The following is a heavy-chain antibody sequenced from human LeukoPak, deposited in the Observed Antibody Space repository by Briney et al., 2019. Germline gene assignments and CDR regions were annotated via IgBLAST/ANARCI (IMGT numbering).Heavy chain of an antibody. J-gene: IGHJ4*02. Sequence: PLETLSLTCAVYGGSFSGYYWSWIRQPPGKGLEWIGEINHSGSTNYNPSLKSRVTISVDTSKNQFSLKLSSVTAADTAVYYCASPGYCSGGSCRKPFDYWGQGTLVTVSS. CDR3: ASPGYCSGGSCRKPFDY. V-gene: IGHV4-34*01. D-gene: IGHD2-15*01. CDR1: GGSFSGYY. CDR2: INHSGST.